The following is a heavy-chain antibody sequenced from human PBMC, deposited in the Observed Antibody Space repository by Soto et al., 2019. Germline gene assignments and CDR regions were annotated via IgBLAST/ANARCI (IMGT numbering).Heavy chain of an antibody. V-gene: IGHV1-18*01. CDR3: ARCIQGDYYYGMDV. CDR1: GYTFYSHS. J-gene: IGHJ6*02. CDR2: INGDYGNT. D-gene: IGHD5-18*01. Sequence: QAQLVQSGAEVKKPGASVKVSCKASGYTFYSHSISWVRQAPGQGLEWMGRINGDYGNTQYAQKFRGRVTMTTDTSKTTVHREMTNLRSDDTAVYYCARCIQGDYYYGMDVWGQGTRVTVAS.